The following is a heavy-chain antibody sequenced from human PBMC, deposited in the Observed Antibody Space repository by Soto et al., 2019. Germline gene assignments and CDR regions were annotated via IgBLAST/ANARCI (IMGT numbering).Heavy chain of an antibody. CDR1: GFTFSSYS. J-gene: IGHJ4*02. Sequence: EVQLVESGGGLVKPGGSLRLSCAASGFTFSSYSMNWVRQAPGKGLEWVSSISSSSSYIYYADSVKGRFTISRDNAKNSLYLQMNSLIAEDTAVYYCARRKDINCGGDCYPDCWGQGTLVTVSS. V-gene: IGHV3-21*01. CDR2: ISSSSSYI. CDR3: ARRKDINCGGDCYPDC. D-gene: IGHD2-21*02.